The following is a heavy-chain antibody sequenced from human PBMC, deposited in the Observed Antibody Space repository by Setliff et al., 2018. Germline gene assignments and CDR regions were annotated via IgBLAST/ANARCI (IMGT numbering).Heavy chain of an antibody. D-gene: IGHD1-26*01. CDR2: IIPIFGTA. V-gene: IGHV1-69*06. CDR1: GGTFSSYA. Sequence: ASVKVSCKASGGTFSSYAISWVRQAPGQGLEWMGRIIPIFGTANYAQKFQGRVTITADKSTSTAYMELSSLRSEDTAVYYCARRMWELRSDAFDIWGQGTTVTVSS. J-gene: IGHJ3*02. CDR3: ARRMWELRSDAFDI.